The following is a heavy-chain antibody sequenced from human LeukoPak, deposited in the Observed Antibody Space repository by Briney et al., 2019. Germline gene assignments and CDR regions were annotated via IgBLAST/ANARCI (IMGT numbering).Heavy chain of an antibody. CDR3: ARGSGGAAARPIDY. D-gene: IGHD6-6*01. CDR2: MSGYNGNT. Sequence: ASVKVSCKASGYTFTSYGISWVRQAPGQGPEWMGWMSGYNGNTNYAQQLQGRVTRTTDTSTSSAYMELLSLRSDDTAVYYCARGSGGAAARPIDYWGQGTLVTVSS. CDR1: GYTFTSYG. J-gene: IGHJ4*02. V-gene: IGHV1-18*01.